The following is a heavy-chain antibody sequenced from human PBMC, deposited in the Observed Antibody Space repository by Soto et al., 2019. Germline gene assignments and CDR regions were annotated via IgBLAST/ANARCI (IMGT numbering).Heavy chain of an antibody. Sequence: SETLSLTCTVSDDSIYTYYWSWIRQPAGKGLEWIGRIYTNGSTNSKPSLRSRLTMSVDRSKHQLSLKLSSVTAADTAVYYCARDRTVDYVDYYFDYWGRGTLVTVSS. D-gene: IGHD4-17*01. CDR1: DDSIYTYY. J-gene: IGHJ4*02. CDR3: ARDRTVDYVDYYFDY. V-gene: IGHV4-4*07. CDR2: IYTNGST.